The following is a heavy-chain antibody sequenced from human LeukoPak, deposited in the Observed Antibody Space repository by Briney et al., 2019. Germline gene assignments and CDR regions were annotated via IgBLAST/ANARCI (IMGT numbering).Heavy chain of an antibody. CDR1: GFTVSSNY. J-gene: IGHJ4*02. CDR3: AREMYSSSSGDY. Sequence: MTGGSLRLSCAASGFTVSSNYMSWVRQAPGKGLEWVSPISSSSSYIYYADSVKGRFTISRDNAKNSLYLQMNSLRAEDTAVYYCAREMYSSSSGDYWGQGTLVTVSS. CDR2: ISSSSSYI. V-gene: IGHV3-21*01. D-gene: IGHD6-6*01.